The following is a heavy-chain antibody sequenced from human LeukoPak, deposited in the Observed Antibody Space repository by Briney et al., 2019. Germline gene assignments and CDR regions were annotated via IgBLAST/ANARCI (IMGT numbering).Heavy chain of an antibody. CDR2: IYYSGST. V-gene: IGHV4-59*01. CDR1: GGSISSYY. CDR3: ARGFSADNFDY. Sequence: NPSETLSLTCTASGGSISSYYWSWIRQPPGKGLEWIGYIYYSGSTNYNPSLKSRVTISVDTSKNQFSLKLSSVTAADTAVYYCARGFSADNFDYWGQGTLVTVSS. J-gene: IGHJ4*02. D-gene: IGHD6-13*01.